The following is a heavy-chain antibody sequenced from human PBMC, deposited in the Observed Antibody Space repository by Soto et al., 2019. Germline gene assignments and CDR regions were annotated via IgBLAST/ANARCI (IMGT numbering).Heavy chain of an antibody. V-gene: IGHV1-8*01. Sequence: ASVKVSCKASGYTFTSYDINWVRQATGQGLEWMGWMNPNSGNTGYAQKFQGRVTMTRNTSISTAYMELSSLRSEDTAVYYCARGRGDILTGYFVYYYYYMDVWGKGTTVTVSS. CDR2: MNPNSGNT. CDR1: GYTFTSYD. D-gene: IGHD3-9*01. CDR3: ARGRGDILTGYFVYYYYYMDV. J-gene: IGHJ6*03.